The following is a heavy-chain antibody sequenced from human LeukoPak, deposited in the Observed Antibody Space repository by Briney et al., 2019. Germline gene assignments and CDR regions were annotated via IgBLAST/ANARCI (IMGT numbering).Heavy chain of an antibody. Sequence: SQTLSLTCAISGDSVSSNNATWNWIRQSPSRGLEWLGRTYYRSKWYNDYAVSVKSRITINPDTSKNQFSLQLNSVTPEDTAVYYRHGSAVVGGGAFDIWGQGTTVTVSS. CDR3: HGSAVVGGGAFDI. CDR2: TYYRSKWYN. J-gene: IGHJ3*02. CDR1: GDSVSSNNAT. D-gene: IGHD2-15*01. V-gene: IGHV6-1*01.